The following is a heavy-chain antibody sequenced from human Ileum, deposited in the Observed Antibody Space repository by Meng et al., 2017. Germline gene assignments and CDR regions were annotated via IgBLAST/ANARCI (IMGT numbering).Heavy chain of an antibody. J-gene: IGHJ4*02. D-gene: IGHD1-26*01. CDR1: GDSVSSNSAA. Sequence: QVQVQQSGPGLVKPSQTPSLTCAISGDSVSSNSAAWNWIRQSPSRGLEWLGRTYYRSKWFNEYAVSVKSRITINPDTSENQFSLQLNSVTPEDAAVYYCARGGGSYYHFDYWGQGTLVTVSS. CDR2: TYYRSKWFN. CDR3: ARGGGSYYHFDY. V-gene: IGHV6-1*01.